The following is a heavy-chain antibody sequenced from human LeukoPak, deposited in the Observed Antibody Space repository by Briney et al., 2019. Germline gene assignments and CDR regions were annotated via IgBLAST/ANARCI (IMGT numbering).Heavy chain of an antibody. D-gene: IGHD2-2*02. CDR2: ITYSGST. CDR3: ARASTRVVPAAIRGRRYYYGMDV. Sequence: SETLSLTCTVSGGSISNYFWSWIRQPPGKGLEWIGYITYSGSTDHNPSLKSRVTISVDASKNQFSLKLSSVTAADTAVYYCARASTRVVPAAIRGRRYYYGMDVWGQGTTVTVSS. J-gene: IGHJ6*02. CDR1: GGSISNYF. V-gene: IGHV4-59*12.